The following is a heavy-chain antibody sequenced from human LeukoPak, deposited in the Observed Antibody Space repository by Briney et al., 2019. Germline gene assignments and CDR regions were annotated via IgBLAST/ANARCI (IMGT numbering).Heavy chain of an antibody. V-gene: IGHV4-59*11. Sequence: SETLPLTCTVSGGSISSHYWSWIRQPPGKGLEWIGYIYHSGSTNYNPALKSRVTISVDTSRNQFSLKLSSVTAADTAVYYCARDKSLYNDFWSGYYAFDIWGQGTMVTVSP. J-gene: IGHJ3*02. CDR3: ARDKSLYNDFWSGYYAFDI. D-gene: IGHD3-3*01. CDR2: IYHSGST. CDR1: GGSISSHY.